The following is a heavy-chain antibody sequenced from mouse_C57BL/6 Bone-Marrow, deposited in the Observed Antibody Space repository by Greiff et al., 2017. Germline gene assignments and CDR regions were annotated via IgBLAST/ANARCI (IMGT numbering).Heavy chain of an antibody. D-gene: IGHD1-2*01. V-gene: IGHV1-62-2*01. Sequence: QVQLQQSGAELVKPGASVKLSCKASGYTFTEYTIYWVKQRSGQGLVWIGWFYPGSGSIKYNEKFKDKATLTADKSSSTVYMELSILASEDTAVYFCASLISYAMDYWGQGTSVTVSS. CDR1: GYTFTEYT. CDR3: ASLISYAMDY. J-gene: IGHJ4*01. CDR2: FYPGSGSI.